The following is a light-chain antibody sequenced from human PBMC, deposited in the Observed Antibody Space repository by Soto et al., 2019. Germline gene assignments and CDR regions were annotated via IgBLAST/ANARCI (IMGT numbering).Light chain of an antibody. CDR1: QSVSSN. Sequence: EIEMTQSPATLSVSPGERASLSCRASQSVSSNLAWYQQKPGQPPRLLIYGASSRATGIPDRFSGSGSGTDFTLTISRLEPEDFAVYYCQQYGSSPPWTFGQGTKVDI. CDR2: GAS. J-gene: IGKJ1*01. V-gene: IGKV3-20*01. CDR3: QQYGSSPPWT.